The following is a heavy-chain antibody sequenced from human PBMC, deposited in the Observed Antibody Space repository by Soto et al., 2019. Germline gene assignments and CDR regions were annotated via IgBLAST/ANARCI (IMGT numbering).Heavy chain of an antibody. Sequence: LRLSCAASGFTFSSYGMHWVRQAPGKGLEWVAVISYDGSNKYYADSVKGRFTIPRDNSKNTLYLQMNSLRVEDTAVYYCARDPDLSGYYSYFDYWGQGTLVTVSS. CDR2: ISYDGSNK. CDR3: ARDPDLSGYYSYFDY. V-gene: IGHV3-30*03. CDR1: GFTFSSYG. D-gene: IGHD3-22*01. J-gene: IGHJ4*02.